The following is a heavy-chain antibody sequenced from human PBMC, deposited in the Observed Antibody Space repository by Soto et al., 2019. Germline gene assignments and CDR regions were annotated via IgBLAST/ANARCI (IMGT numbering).Heavy chain of an antibody. CDR3: ARVPQSNARWLQSQPYYYYGMDV. Sequence: QVQLVQSGAEVKKPGSSVKVSCKASGGTFSSYAISWVRQAPGQGLEWMGGIIPIFGTANYAQKFQGRVTITADESTSTAYMELSSLRSEDTAVYYCARVPQSNARWLQSQPYYYYGMDVWGQGTTVTVSS. CDR1: GGTFSSYA. D-gene: IGHD5-12*01. V-gene: IGHV1-69*01. J-gene: IGHJ6*02. CDR2: IIPIFGTA.